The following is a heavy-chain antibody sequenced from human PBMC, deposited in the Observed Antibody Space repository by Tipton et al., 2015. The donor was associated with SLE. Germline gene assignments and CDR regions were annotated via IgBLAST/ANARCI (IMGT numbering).Heavy chain of an antibody. J-gene: IGHJ4*02. V-gene: IGHV4-39*07. D-gene: IGHD2-21*01. CDR3: ARRRFQSASDY. Sequence: TLSLTCTVSGGSISTSNNYWDWIRQPPGKRLEWIGTIYYSGRTDYNPSLKSRVTMSVDTSMNQFSLKLFSVTAADTAVYYCARRRFQSASDYWGQGTLVSVSS. CDR1: GGSISTSNNY. CDR2: IYYSGRT.